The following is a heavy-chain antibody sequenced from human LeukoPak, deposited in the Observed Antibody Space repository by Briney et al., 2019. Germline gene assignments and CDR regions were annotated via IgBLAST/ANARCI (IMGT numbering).Heavy chain of an antibody. CDR2: ISGSGGST. V-gene: IGHV3-23*01. CDR3: AKDPWAVARSWFDP. J-gene: IGHJ5*02. D-gene: IGHD1-26*01. Sequence: SGSLRLSCAASGFTFSSYAMSWVRQAPGKGLEWVSAISGSGGSTYYADSVKGRFTISRDNSKNTRYLQMNSLRAEDTAVYYCAKDPWAVARSWFDPWGQGTLVTVSS. CDR1: GFTFSSYA.